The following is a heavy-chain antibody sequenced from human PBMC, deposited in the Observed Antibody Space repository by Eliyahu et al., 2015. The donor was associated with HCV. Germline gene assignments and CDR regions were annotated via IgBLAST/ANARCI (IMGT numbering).Heavy chain of an antibody. Sequence: EEQLVESGGGLVHPGGSLRLXCAASXFTFSXYWMHWVRQAPGKGLVWISHITSDGSATGSADSVKGRFTVSRDNAKNTLFLEMNSLRVEDTAIYYCARGRWGSRYFDYWGQGTLVTVSS. D-gene: IGHD3-16*01. CDR3: ARGRWGSRYFDY. J-gene: IGHJ4*02. CDR1: XFTFSXYW. CDR2: ITSDGSAT. V-gene: IGHV3-74*01.